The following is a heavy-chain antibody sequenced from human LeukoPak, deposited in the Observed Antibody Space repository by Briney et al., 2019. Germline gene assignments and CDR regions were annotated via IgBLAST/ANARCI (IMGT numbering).Heavy chain of an antibody. V-gene: IGHV3-7*05. Sequence: VGSLRLSCAASGFPFSSYWMTWVRQAPGKGLEWVANLKEDGSEKYYVDSVKGRFTISRDNAKNSLYLQMNSLRVEDTAVYYCARGRGLDVWGQGTTVTVSS. CDR2: LKEDGSEK. CDR3: ARGRGLDV. CDR1: GFPFSSYW. J-gene: IGHJ6*02.